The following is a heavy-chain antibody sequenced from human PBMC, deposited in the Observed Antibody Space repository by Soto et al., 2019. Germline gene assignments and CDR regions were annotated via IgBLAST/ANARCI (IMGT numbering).Heavy chain of an antibody. D-gene: IGHD6-13*01. V-gene: IGHV3-33*01. J-gene: IGHJ4*02. CDR3: ARDLAAAGTQDDY. CDR2: IWYDGSNK. Sequence: QVQLVESGGGVVQPGRSLRLSCAASGFTFSSYGMHWVRQAPGKGLEWVAVIWYDGSNKYYADSVKGRFTISRDNSNNTLYLQMNSLRAEDTAVYYCARDLAAAGTQDDYWGQGTLVTVSS. CDR1: GFTFSSYG.